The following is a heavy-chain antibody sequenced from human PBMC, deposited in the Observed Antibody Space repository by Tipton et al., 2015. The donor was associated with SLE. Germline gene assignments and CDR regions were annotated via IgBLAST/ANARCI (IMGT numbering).Heavy chain of an antibody. J-gene: IGHJ4*02. CDR2: IWFDGSND. CDR1: GFTLSNYG. D-gene: IGHD3-22*01. CDR3: ARESYHDSSGRRRGGLDY. V-gene: IGHV3-33*08. Sequence: SLRLSCVASGFTLSNYGMHWVRQAPGKGLEWVAVIWFDGSNDHYADSVKGRFTISRDNMKNRLYLQMNSLGPEDTAVYYCARESYHDSSGRRRGGLDYWGQGTLVTVSS.